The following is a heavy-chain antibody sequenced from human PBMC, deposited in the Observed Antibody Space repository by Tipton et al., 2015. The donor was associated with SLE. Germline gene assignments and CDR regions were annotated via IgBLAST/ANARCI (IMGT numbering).Heavy chain of an antibody. V-gene: IGHV4-39*07. D-gene: IGHD6-13*01. J-gene: IGHJ4*02. CDR3: ARDRGQQLAFDY. CDR2: IYYSGST. Sequence: TLSLTCTVSGGSISSSSYYWGWIRQPPGKGLEWIGSIYYSGSTYYNPSLKSRLTISVDTSKNQFSLKLNSVTGADTAVYYCARDRGQQLAFDYWGQGTLVTVSS. CDR1: GGSISSSSYY.